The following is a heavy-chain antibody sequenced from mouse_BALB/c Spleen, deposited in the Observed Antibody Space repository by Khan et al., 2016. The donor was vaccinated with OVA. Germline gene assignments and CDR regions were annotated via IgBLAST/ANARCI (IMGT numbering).Heavy chain of an antibody. CDR3: TGGGGGRKFAD. CDR1: GYTFTDFT. CDR2: ISTYYGDV. V-gene: IGHV1S137*01. J-gene: IGHJ3*01. Sequence: VQLQQSGAELVRPGVSVKISCKGSGYTFTDFTIHWVKQSHALSLEWIGVISTYYGDVTYNQKFKGKATMTVDKSSRTTYMELANLTSEESAMYDSTGGGGGRKFADWGQGTLVTVSA.